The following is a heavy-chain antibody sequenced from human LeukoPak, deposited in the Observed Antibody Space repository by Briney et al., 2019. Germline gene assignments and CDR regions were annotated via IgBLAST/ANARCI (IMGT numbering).Heavy chain of an antibody. CDR3: AKAFSGSGSYSAEYFQH. Sequence: GGSLRLSCTASGFTFSGYTMSWVRQAPGKGLEWVSGISGSGGSTYYADSVKGRFTISRDNSKNRLYLQMDSLRAEDTAVYYCAKAFSGSGSYSAEYFQHWGQGTLVTVSS. CDR2: ISGSGGST. J-gene: IGHJ1*01. V-gene: IGHV3-23*01. D-gene: IGHD3-10*01. CDR1: GFTFSGYT.